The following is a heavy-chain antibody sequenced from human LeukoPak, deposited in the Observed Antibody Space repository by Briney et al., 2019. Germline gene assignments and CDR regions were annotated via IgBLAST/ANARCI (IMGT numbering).Heavy chain of an antibody. CDR1: GFTFSSYW. CDR2: IKQDGSEK. V-gene: IGHV3-7*03. CDR3: ARDRDWYSFDS. Sequence: PGGSLRLSCTASGFTFSSYWMDWVRQAPGKGLEWVANIKQDGSEKYYVDSVKGRSTISRDNAKNSLYLQMNSLRAEDTAVYYCARDRDWYSFDSWGQGTLVTVSS. D-gene: IGHD6-19*01. J-gene: IGHJ4*02.